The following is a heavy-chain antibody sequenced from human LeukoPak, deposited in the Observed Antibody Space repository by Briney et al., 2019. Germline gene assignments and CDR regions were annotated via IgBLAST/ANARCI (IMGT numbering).Heavy chain of an antibody. CDR2: FYYSGST. CDR1: GGSVSSGGYY. J-gene: IGHJ6*02. V-gene: IGHV4-31*03. Sequence: SQTLSLTCTVSGGSVSSGGYYWSWIRQHPGKGLEWIGYFYYSGSTYYSPSLKSRVTISVDTSKNQFSLKLSSVTAADTAVYYCARDHVLDVVTPAYYYGMDVWGQGTTVTVSS. CDR3: ARDHVLDVVTPAYYYGMDV. D-gene: IGHD4-23*01.